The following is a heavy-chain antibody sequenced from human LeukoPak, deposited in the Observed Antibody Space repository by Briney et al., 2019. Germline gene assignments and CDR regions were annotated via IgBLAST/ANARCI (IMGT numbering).Heavy chain of an antibody. CDR1: GFTFSSYA. Sequence: KPGRSLRLSCAASGFTFSSYAMSWVRQAPGKGLEWVSAISGSGGSTYYADSVKGRFTISRDNSKNTLYLQMNSLRAEDTAVYYCAKGWVRGSVRSGAFDIWGQGTMVTVSS. J-gene: IGHJ3*02. D-gene: IGHD1-26*01. CDR3: AKGWVRGSVRSGAFDI. CDR2: ISGSGGST. V-gene: IGHV3-23*01.